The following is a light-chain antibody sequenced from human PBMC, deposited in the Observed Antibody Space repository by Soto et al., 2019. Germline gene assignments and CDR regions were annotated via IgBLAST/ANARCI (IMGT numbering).Light chain of an antibody. CDR1: QSINNY. Sequence: DIQMTQSPSSLSASVGDRVTITCRASQSINNYLSWYQQKSGKAPDRLIFGASTLASGVPSRFSGSESGTNFTLTSSGLQPEDFATYFCQQTFSSPLTFGGGTKVDIK. V-gene: IGKV1-39*01. J-gene: IGKJ4*01. CDR2: GAS. CDR3: QQTFSSPLT.